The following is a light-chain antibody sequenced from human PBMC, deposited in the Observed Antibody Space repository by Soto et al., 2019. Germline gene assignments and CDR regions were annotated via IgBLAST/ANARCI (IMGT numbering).Light chain of an antibody. CDR3: SSYTRSSALVL. CDR2: EVS. CDR1: SSDVGGYNY. V-gene: IGLV2-14*01. J-gene: IGLJ2*01. Sequence: QAASVSGSPGQSITISCTGTSSDVGGYNYVSWYQQHPGKAPKLMIYEVSNRPSGVSSRFSGSKSGNTASLTISGLQAEDEADYYCSSYTRSSALVLFGGGTKLTVL.